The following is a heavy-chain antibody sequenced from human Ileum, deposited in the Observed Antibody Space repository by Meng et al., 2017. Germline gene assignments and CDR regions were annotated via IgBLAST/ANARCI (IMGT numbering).Heavy chain of an antibody. CDR3: ARHLGRSFDY. V-gene: IGHV4-34*02. CDR2: IYYSGGT. J-gene: IGHJ4*02. D-gene: IGHD3-16*01. CDR1: GGSFSGYY. Sequence: VQLLQWGAGLLKPSETLSLTCAVYGGSFSGYYWSWFRQPPGKGLEWIGEIYYSGGTKYNPSLKSRVTISGDTSKNQFSLKLTSVTAADTAVYYCARHLGRSFDYWGQGTLVTVSS.